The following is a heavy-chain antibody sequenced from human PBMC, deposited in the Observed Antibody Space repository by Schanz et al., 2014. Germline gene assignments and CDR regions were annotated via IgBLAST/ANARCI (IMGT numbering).Heavy chain of an antibody. J-gene: IGHJ4*02. CDR1: GFTFSSYS. Sequence: VQLLESGGGLVQPGGSLRLSCSASGFTFSSYSMYWVRQAPGKGLEYVSVISSNGGSTDFADSVKGRFTISRDNGKKSMYLQMNSLRAEDTAVYYCARLDSSSWYPRYWGQGTLVAVSS. V-gene: IGHV3-64*04. D-gene: IGHD6-13*01. CDR3: ARLDSSSWYPRY. CDR2: ISSNGGST.